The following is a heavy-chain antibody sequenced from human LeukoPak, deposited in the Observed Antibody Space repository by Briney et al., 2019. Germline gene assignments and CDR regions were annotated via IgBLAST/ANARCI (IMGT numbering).Heavy chain of an antibody. D-gene: IGHD3-22*01. CDR1: GFTFDDYA. J-gene: IGHJ4*02. V-gene: IGHV3-9*03. Sequence: PGRSLRLSCAASGFTFDDYAMHWVRQAPGKGLEWVSGISWNSGSIGYADSVKGRFTISRDNAKNSLYLQMNSLRAEDMALNYCAKVATRYYDSSGYYSHYFDYWGQGTLVTVSS. CDR3: AKVATRYYDSSGYYSHYFDY. CDR2: ISWNSGSI.